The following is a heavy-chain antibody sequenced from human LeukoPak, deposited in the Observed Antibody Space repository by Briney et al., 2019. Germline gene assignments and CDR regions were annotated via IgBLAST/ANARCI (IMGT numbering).Heavy chain of an antibody. CDR3: ARLPMVRGASPEINWFDP. CDR2: IYTSGST. CDR1: GGSISSGSYY. D-gene: IGHD3-10*01. J-gene: IGHJ5*02. V-gene: IGHV4-61*02. Sequence: SQTLSLTCTVSGGSISSGSYYWSWLRQPAGKGLEWIGRIYTSGSTNYNPSLKSRVTISVDTSKNQFSLKLSSVTAADTAVYYCARLPMVRGASPEINWFDPWGQGTLVTVSS.